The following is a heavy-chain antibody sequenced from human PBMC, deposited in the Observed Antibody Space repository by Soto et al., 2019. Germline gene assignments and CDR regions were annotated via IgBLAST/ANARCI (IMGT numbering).Heavy chain of an antibody. D-gene: IGHD3-22*01. CDR1: GFTFSSHA. J-gene: IGHJ3*02. CDR3: VKGLDYYDSSGYNDAFDI. V-gene: IGHV3-64D*06. Sequence: GSLRLSCSASGFTFSSHAMHWVRQAPGKGLEYVSAISSNGGSTYYADSVKGRFTISRDNSKNTLYLQMSSLRAEDTAVYYCVKGLDYYDSSGYNDAFDIWGQGTMVTVSS. CDR2: ISSNGGST.